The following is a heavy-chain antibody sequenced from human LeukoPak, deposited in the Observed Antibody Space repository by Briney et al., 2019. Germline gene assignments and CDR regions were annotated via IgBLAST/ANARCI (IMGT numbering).Heavy chain of an antibody. D-gene: IGHD6-6*01. CDR2: IDPSDSYT. CDR1: GYSFTSYW. CDR3: ARQPYSSSSVYYFDY. J-gene: IGHJ4*02. V-gene: IGHV5-10-1*01. Sequence: GESLRISCKGSGYSFTSYWISWVHQMPGKGLEWMGRIDPSDSYTNYSPSFQGHVTISADKSISTAYLQWSSLKASDTAMYYCARQPYSSSSVYYFDYWGQGTLVTVSS.